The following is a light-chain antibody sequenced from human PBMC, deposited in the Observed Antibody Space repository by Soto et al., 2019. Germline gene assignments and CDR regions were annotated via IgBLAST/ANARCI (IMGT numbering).Light chain of an antibody. CDR3: CSYAGSSTSYV. CDR1: SSDVGSYNL. CDR2: EVS. J-gene: IGLJ1*01. V-gene: IGLV2-23*02. Sequence: QSALTPPASVSGSPGQSITLSCTGTSSDVGSYNLVSWYQQHPGKAPKLMIYEVSKRPSGVSNRFSGSKSGNTASLTISGLQAEDEADYYCCSYAGSSTSYVFGTGTKLTVL.